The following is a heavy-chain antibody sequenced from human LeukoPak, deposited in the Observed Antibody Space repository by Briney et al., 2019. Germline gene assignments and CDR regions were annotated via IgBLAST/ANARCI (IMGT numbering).Heavy chain of an antibody. D-gene: IGHD3-22*01. J-gene: IGHJ3*02. V-gene: IGHV1-18*01. Sequence: ASVKVSCKASGYTFTSYGISWVRQAPGQGLEWMGWISAYNGNTNYAQKLQGRVTMTTDTSTSTAYMELSSLRSEDTAVYYCAREGGGANRAYYYDSSSYYDAFDIWGQGTMVTVSS. CDR2: ISAYNGNT. CDR1: GYTFTSYG. CDR3: AREGGGANRAYYYDSSSYYDAFDI.